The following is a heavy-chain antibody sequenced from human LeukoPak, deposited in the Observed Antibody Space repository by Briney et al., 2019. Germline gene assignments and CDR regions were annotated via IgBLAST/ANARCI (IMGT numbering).Heavy chain of an antibody. D-gene: IGHD3-22*01. V-gene: IGHV3-7*04. CDR2: MNQDGSRI. CDR1: GFTMSNCW. Sequence: PGGSLRLSCSASGFTMSNCWMTWVRQAPGKGLEWVANMNQDGSRIYYVDSVKGRFTISRDNAKNSLHLQMSSLRADDTAVYYCARDPPPDDTSGYLDYWGQGTRVTVSS. J-gene: IGHJ4*02. CDR3: ARDPPPDDTSGYLDY.